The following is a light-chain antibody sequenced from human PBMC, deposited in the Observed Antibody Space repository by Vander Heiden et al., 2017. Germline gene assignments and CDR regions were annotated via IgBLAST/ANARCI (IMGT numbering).Light chain of an antibody. CDR1: QRISSY. J-gene: IGKJ4*01. CDR2: ATT. V-gene: IGKV3-11*01. Sequence: ELVSTQSPATLSLSPGERATLSCRASQRISSYLACYQQKPGQPPRLLIYATTKGATGIPARFSASWAGKDFTLTSSSLEHEDFAVYCCQQRSDWPLTFGGGTKVEIK. CDR3: QQRSDWPLT.